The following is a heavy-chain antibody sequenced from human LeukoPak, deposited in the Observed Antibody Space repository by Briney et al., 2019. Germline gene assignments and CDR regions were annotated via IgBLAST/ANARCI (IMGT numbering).Heavy chain of an antibody. CDR2: ISGSGGST. CDR1: GFTFSSYA. J-gene: IGHJ4*02. Sequence: GGSLRLSCAASGFTFSSYAMSWVRQAPGKGLEWVSAISGSGGSTYYADSVKGRFTISRDNSKNTLYLQMNSLRAEDTAVYYCAKDWGYYDSSGYYLFDYWGQGTLVTVSS. V-gene: IGHV3-23*01. D-gene: IGHD3-22*01. CDR3: AKDWGYYDSSGYYLFDY.